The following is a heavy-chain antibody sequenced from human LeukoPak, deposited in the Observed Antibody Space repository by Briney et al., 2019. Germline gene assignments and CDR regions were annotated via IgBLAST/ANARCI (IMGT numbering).Heavy chain of an antibody. Sequence: SVKVSCKASGYTFTSYAISWVRQAPGQGLEWMGGIIPIFGTANYAQKFQGRVTITADESTSTAYMELSSLRSEDTAVYYCARGREIAAAGYYYYYYMDVWGKGTTVTISS. J-gene: IGHJ6*03. CDR2: IIPIFGTA. V-gene: IGHV1-69*13. CDR1: GYTFTSYA. CDR3: ARGREIAAAGYYYYYYMDV. D-gene: IGHD6-13*01.